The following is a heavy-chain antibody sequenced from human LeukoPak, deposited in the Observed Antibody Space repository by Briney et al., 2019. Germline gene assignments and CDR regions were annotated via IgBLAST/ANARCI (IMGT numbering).Heavy chain of an antibody. D-gene: IGHD3-22*01. CDR3: ARMSYYDSSGDNWFDP. J-gene: IGHJ5*02. CDR1: GYTFTTYD. V-gene: IGHV1-8*01. Sequence: WASAKVSCKASGYTFTTYDINWVRQAPGQGLEWMGWMNPNSGNTVYAQKFQGRVTMTRNTSISTAYMELSSLRSEDTAVYYCARMSYYDSSGDNWFDPWGQGTLVTVSS. CDR2: MNPNSGNT.